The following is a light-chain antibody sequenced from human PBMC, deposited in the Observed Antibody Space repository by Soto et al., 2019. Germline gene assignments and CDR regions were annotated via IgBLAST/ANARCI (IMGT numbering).Light chain of an antibody. V-gene: IGKV3-11*01. CDR1: QSVRTA. J-gene: IGKJ5*01. CDR2: DAS. Sequence: EIVLTQSPATLSLSPGERATLSCGASQSVRTALAWYQQKPGQAPRLLISDASNRATGIPARFSGSGSGTDFSLSINIVESEDLGFYYCQQRTGWPTITFGQGTRLEIK. CDR3: QQRTGWPTIT.